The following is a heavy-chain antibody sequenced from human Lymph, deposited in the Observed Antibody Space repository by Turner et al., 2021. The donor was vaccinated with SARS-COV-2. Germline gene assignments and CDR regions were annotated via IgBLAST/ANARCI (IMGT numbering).Heavy chain of an antibody. D-gene: IGHD1-26*01. Sequence: VQLVQSGAEVMKPGSSVEVSCKASGGSFSTYVISWVLQAPGRGLEWMGGIIPILGIENYAQKFQGRVMITADKYTRTAYMEQSSMRSEDKAVYYCARRDSGNYDAFDIWGQGTMVTVSS. V-gene: IGHV1-69*10. CDR2: IIPILGIE. CDR1: GGSFSTYV. CDR3: ARRDSGNYDAFDI. J-gene: IGHJ3*02.